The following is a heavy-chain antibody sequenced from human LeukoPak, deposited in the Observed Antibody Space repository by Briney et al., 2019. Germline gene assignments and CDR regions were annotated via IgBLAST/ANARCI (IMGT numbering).Heavy chain of an antibody. D-gene: IGHD3-16*02. Sequence: ASVKVSCKVSGYTLTELSMHLVRRAPGKGLEWMGGFDPEDGETIYAQKFQGRVTMTEDTSTDTAYMELSSLRSEDTAVYYCATVIKFWPLLYFQHWGQGTLVTVSS. CDR3: ATVIKFWPLLYFQH. V-gene: IGHV1-24*01. J-gene: IGHJ1*01. CDR2: FDPEDGET. CDR1: GYTLTELS.